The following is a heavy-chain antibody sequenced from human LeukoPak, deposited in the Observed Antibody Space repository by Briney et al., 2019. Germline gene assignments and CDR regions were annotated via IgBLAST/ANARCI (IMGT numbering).Heavy chain of an antibody. CDR3: VRGSTLRHYQY. CDR2: IYYSGST. CDR1: GCSISSSTYY. J-gene: IGHJ4*02. D-gene: IGHD3-16*01. V-gene: IGHV4-39*01. Sequence: RSETLSLTCTVSGCSISSSTYYWGWIRRPPGKGLEWIGSIYYSGSTYYNPSLKSRVTVSVDTSKNQFSLNLSSVTAADTAVYYCVRGSTLRHYQYWGQGTLVTVSS.